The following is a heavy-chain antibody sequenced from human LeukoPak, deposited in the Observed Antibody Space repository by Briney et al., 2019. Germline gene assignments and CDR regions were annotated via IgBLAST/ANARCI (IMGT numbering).Heavy chain of an antibody. CDR2: INPSGGST. CDR1: GYTFTSYY. V-gene: IGHV1-46*01. J-gene: IGHJ4*02. CDR3: ARGGVVPAALLSYDY. Sequence: ASVKVSCKASGYTFTSYYMHWVRQAPGQGLEWMGIINPSGGSTSYAQKFQGRVTMTRDTSISTAYMELSRLRSDDTAVYYCARGGVVPAALLSYDYWGQGTLVTVSS. D-gene: IGHD2-2*01.